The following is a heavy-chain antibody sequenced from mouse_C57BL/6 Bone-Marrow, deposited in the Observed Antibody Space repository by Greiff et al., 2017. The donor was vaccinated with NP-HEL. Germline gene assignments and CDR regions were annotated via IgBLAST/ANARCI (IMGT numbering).Heavy chain of an antibody. CDR2: IDPSDSYT. CDR3: AREAYYSNFYAMDY. J-gene: IGHJ4*01. D-gene: IGHD2-5*01. CDR1: GYPFTSYW. Sequence: QVQLQQPGAELVMPGASVKLSCKASGYPFTSYWMHWVKQRPGQGLEWIGEIDPSDSYTNYNQKFKGKSTLTVDKSSSTAYMQLSSLTSEDSAVYYCAREAYYSNFYAMDYWGQGTSVTVSS. V-gene: IGHV1-69*01.